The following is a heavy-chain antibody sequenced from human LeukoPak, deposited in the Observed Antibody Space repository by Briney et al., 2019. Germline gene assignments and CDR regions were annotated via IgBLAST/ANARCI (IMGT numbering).Heavy chain of an antibody. D-gene: IGHD1-1*01. V-gene: IGHV3-7*03. CDR2: IKQDGSEK. Sequence: GGSLRLSCAASGFTFSSNWMSWVRQAPGKGLEWVANIKQDGSEKYYVDSVKGRFTISRDNAKNSLYLQMNSLRAEDTAVYYCARAPTGFLKAYYYGMDVWGQGTTVTVSS. J-gene: IGHJ6*02. CDR1: GFTFSSNW. CDR3: ARAPTGFLKAYYYGMDV.